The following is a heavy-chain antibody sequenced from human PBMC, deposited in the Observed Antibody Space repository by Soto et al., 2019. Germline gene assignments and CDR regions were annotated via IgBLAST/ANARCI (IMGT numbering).Heavy chain of an antibody. CDR3: ARDQGGCVPSTWFDI. J-gene: IGHJ5*02. Sequence: VQLTQSEAQLKQPGSSMKVSCQTSGYNFELYSLNWFRQFPVLRPEWLGGVLPLYNKAIYLPQFEGRVRINADSPTKPVSLKMTRLRSDGSAIYFCARDQGGCVPSTWFDIWGQGPTVTVS. CDR1: GYNFELYS. CDR2: VLPLYNKA. V-gene: IGHV1-69*14. D-gene: IGHD1-26*01.